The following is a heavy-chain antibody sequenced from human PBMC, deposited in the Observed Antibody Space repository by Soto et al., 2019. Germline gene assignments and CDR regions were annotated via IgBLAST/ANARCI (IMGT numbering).Heavy chain of an antibody. V-gene: IGHV5-10-1*03. CDR1: GYSFTSYW. Sequence: EVQLVQSGAEVKKPGESLRISCKGSGYSFTSYWISWVRQMPGKGLEWMGRIDPSDSYTNYSPSFQGHVTISADKSISNAYLQWSSLKASDTAMYYCARHAPPVLLWFGDGMDVWGQGTTVTVSS. CDR2: IDPSDSYT. J-gene: IGHJ6*02. CDR3: ARHAPPVLLWFGDGMDV. D-gene: IGHD3-10*01.